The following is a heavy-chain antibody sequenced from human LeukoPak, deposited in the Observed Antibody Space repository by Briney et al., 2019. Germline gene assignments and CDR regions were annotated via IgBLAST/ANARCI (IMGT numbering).Heavy chain of an antibody. V-gene: IGHV3-23*01. CDR1: GFTFSSYA. J-gene: IGHJ4*02. CDR2: ISGSGGST. D-gene: IGHD5-24*01. Sequence: GGSLRLSCAASGFTFSSYAMSWVRQAPGKGLEWVSAISGSGGSTYYADSVKGRFTISRDNSKNTLYLQMNSLRAEDTAVYYRAKDRDGYKSGDFDYWGQGTLVTVSS. CDR3: AKDRDGYKSGDFDY.